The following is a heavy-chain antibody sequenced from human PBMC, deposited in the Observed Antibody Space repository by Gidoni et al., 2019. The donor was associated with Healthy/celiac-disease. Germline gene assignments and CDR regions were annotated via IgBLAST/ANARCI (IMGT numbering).Heavy chain of an antibody. CDR3: ARAGLGGYCSGGSCYSLSY. D-gene: IGHD2-15*01. Sequence: QVQLQQWGAGLLKPSETLSLTCAVYGGSFSGYSWRWIGQPPGKGLEWIGEINHSGSTNYNPSLKSRVTISVDTSKNQFSLKLSSVTAADTAVYYCARAGLGGYCSGGSCYSLSYWGQGTLVTVSS. CDR1: GGSFSGYS. J-gene: IGHJ4*02. CDR2: INHSGST. V-gene: IGHV4-34*01.